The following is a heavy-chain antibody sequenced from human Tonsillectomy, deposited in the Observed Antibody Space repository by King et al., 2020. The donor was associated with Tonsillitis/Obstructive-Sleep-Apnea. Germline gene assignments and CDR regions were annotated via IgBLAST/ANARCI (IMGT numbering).Heavy chain of an antibody. Sequence: VQLVESGGGVVQPGRSLRLSCAASGFTFSSYAMYWVRQAPGKGLEWVAVISYDGSNKYYADSVKGRFTISRDNSKNTLYLQMNSLRAEDTAVYYCARVVTTGPPGFDYWGQGTLVTVSS. CDR2: ISYDGSNK. J-gene: IGHJ4*02. V-gene: IGHV3-30*04. CDR3: ARVVTTGPPGFDY. CDR1: GFTFSSYA. D-gene: IGHD2-21*02.